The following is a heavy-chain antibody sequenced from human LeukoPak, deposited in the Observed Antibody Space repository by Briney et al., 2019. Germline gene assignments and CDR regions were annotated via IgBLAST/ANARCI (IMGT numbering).Heavy chain of an antibody. V-gene: IGHV3-30*02. J-gene: IGHJ4*02. CDR1: GFSFSSYG. Sequence: PGGSLRLSCAASGFSFSSYGMHWVRQAPGKGLEWVAFIRFDGSNYYYADSVKGRFTISRDNSKNTLYLQMNSLSNEDTAVYFCAKDLSGGYHPYYFDFWGQGTPVTVSS. CDR2: IRFDGSNY. CDR3: AKDLSGGYHPYYFDF. D-gene: IGHD5-18*01.